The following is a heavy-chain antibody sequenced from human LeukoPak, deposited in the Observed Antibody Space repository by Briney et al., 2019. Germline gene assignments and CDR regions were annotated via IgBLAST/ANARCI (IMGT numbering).Heavy chain of an antibody. CDR3: ARGRAGEFYDFWSGYDYNWFDP. CDR2: MNPNSGNA. D-gene: IGHD3-3*01. V-gene: IGHV1-8*01. CDR1: GYTFTSYE. J-gene: IGHJ5*02. Sequence: GASVKVSCKASGYTFTSYEINWGREATGQGLEWMGWMNPNSGNAGYAQKFQGRVTMTRNTSISTAYMELSNLRSEDTDVYYCARGRAGEFYDFWSGYDYNWFDPWGQGTLVTVSS.